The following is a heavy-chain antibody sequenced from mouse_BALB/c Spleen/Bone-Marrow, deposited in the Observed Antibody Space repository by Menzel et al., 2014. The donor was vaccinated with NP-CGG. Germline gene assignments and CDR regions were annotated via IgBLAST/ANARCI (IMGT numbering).Heavy chain of an antibody. Sequence: EVKLVESGGGLVQPGGSRKLSCAASGFTFSSFGMHWVRQAPEKGLEWVAYISSGSSTIYYADTVKGRFTISSDNPKNSLFVQMTSLRSEDTAMYYCARELLAYWGQGTLITVSA. D-gene: IGHD2-12*01. CDR3: ARELLAY. CDR1: GFTFSSFG. V-gene: IGHV5-17*02. CDR2: ISSGSSTI. J-gene: IGHJ3*01.